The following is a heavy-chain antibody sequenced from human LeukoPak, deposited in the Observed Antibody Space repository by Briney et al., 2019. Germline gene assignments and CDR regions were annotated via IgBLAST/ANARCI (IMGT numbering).Heavy chain of an antibody. D-gene: IGHD3-16*01. Sequence: GGSLRLSCAVSGSTLSNYGMSWVRQAPGKGLEWVAGVSGSGGSTNYAESVKGRFTISRDNSKNTLYLQMSSLRADDTAVYFCAKRGVVIRVMLVGFHKEAYYFDSWGQGALVTVSS. V-gene: IGHV3-23*01. CDR3: AKRGVVIRVMLVGFHKEAYYFDS. J-gene: IGHJ4*02. CDR1: GSTLSNYG. CDR2: VSGSGGST.